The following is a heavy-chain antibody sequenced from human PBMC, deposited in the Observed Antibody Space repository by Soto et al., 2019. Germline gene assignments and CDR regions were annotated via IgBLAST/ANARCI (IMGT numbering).Heavy chain of an antibody. CDR2: IIPIFGTA. J-gene: IGHJ4*02. CDR1: GGTFRSYG. V-gene: IGHV1-69*13. Sequence: GASVKVSCKAFGGTFRSYGISWVRPAPGQGLEWMRGIIPIFGTANYAQQIQGRVTINADESTSTAYMELSSLRSEDTAVHYCARDLGMATSDHYFDYWGQGTLVTVSS. CDR3: ARDLGMATSDHYFDY. D-gene: IGHD5-12*01.